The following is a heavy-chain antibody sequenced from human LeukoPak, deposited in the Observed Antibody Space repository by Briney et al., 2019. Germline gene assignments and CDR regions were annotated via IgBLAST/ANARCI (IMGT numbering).Heavy chain of an antibody. D-gene: IGHD3-10*01. CDR1: GGTFSSYA. CDR3: ARHGDGYYYGSGSYSGWFDP. V-gene: IGHV5-51*01. CDR2: IYPGDSDT. Sequence: VASVEVSCKASGGTFSSYAISWVRQAPGQGLEWMGIIYPGDSDTRYSPSFQGQVTISADKSISTAYLQWSSLKASDTAMYYCARHGDGYYYGSGSYSGWFDPWGQGTLVTVSS. J-gene: IGHJ5*02.